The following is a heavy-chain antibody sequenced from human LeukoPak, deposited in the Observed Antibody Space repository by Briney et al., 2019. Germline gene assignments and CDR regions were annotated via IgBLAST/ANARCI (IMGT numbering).Heavy chain of an antibody. CDR3: AKTTTGYSSGRFPGWPVDY. J-gene: IGHJ4*02. Sequence: GGSLRLSCSASGFTLSTYAMSWGRQVPGKGREWVAAISGSGGSTYYADSEKGRFTISRDSSKNTLYLQMNSLRAEDTAVYYCAKTTTGYSSGRFPGWPVDYWGQGTLVTVSS. CDR1: GFTLSTYA. D-gene: IGHD6-19*01. CDR2: ISGSGGST. V-gene: IGHV3-23*01.